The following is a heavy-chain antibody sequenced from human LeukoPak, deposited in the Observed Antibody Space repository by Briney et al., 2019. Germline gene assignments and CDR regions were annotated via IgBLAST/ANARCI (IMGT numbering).Heavy chain of an antibody. CDR3: AKDRESSYGLLWFGELLCDIDY. V-gene: IGHV3-30*18. CDR1: GFTLSSYG. J-gene: IGHJ4*02. D-gene: IGHD3-10*01. Sequence: SGGSLRLSCAASGFTLSSYGMHWVRQAPGKGLEWVAVISYDGSNKYYADSVKGRFTISRDNSKNTLYLQMNSLRAEDTAVYYCAKDRESSYGLLWFGELLCDIDYWGQGTLVTVSS. CDR2: ISYDGSNK.